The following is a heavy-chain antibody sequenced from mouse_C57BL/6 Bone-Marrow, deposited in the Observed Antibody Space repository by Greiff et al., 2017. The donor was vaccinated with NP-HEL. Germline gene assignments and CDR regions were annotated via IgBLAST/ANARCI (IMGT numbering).Heavy chain of an antibody. V-gene: IGHV14-3*01. CDR3: ARWTAQSY. CDR1: GFNIQHTY. D-gene: IGHD3-2*02. CDR2: IDPANGHT. J-gene: IGHJ3*01. Sequence: VQLQQSVAELVRPGASVKLSCTASGFNIQHTYMHWVKQRPEQGLEWIGRIDPANGHTKYAPKFQGTATIPPDPSSNTAYLQLSSLTSEDTAIYYCARWTAQSYWGQGTLVTVSA.